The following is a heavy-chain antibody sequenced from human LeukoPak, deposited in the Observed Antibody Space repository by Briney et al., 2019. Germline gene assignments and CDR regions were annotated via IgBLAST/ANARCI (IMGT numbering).Heavy chain of an antibody. Sequence: GGSLRLSCAASGFSFSVYAMNWVRQTPGKGLEWVSHIGSGSTTIYFADSVKGRFTISRDNLDNSLYLQMNSLRVEDTAVYYCARDFEVPAAAPDYYYYYYIDVWGKGTTVTVSS. J-gene: IGHJ6*03. V-gene: IGHV3-48*04. CDR1: GFSFSVYA. D-gene: IGHD2-2*01. CDR2: IGSGSTTI. CDR3: ARDFEVPAAAPDYYYYYYIDV.